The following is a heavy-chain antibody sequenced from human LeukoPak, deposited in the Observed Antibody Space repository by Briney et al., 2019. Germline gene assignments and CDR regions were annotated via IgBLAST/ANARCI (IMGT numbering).Heavy chain of an antibody. Sequence: ASVKVSCKASGYTFTSYDINWVRQATGQGLEWMGWMNPNSGNTGYAQKFQGRVTMTRNTSISTAYMKLSSLRSEDTAVYYCARVSLGSTPLGDYYYYYYMDVWGKGTTVTVSS. D-gene: IGHD2-15*01. CDR3: ARVSLGSTPLGDYYYYYYMDV. V-gene: IGHV1-8*01. CDR2: MNPNSGNT. J-gene: IGHJ6*03. CDR1: GYTFTSYD.